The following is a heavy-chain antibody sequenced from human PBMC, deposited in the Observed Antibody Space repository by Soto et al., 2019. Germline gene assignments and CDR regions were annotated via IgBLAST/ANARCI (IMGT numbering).Heavy chain of an antibody. CDR2: ISGSGGST. CDR1: GFTFSSYA. V-gene: IGHV3-23*01. J-gene: IGHJ4*02. D-gene: IGHD6-13*01. Sequence: GGSLRLSCAASGFTFSSYAMSWVRQAPGKGLEWVSAISGSGGSTYYADSVKGRFTISRDNSKNTLYLQMNSLRAEDTAVYYCANSYSSSWYPSFDYWGQGTLVTVSS. CDR3: ANSYSSSWYPSFDY.